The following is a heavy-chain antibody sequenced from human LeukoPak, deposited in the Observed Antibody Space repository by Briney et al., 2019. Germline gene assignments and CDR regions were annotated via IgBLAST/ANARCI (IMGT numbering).Heavy chain of an antibody. CDR2: ISYDGSNK. V-gene: IGHV3-30-3*01. CDR1: GFTFSSYA. J-gene: IGHJ6*02. Sequence: PGGSLRLSCAASGFTFSSYAMHWVRQAPGKGLEWVAVISYDGSNKYYADSVKGRFTISRDNSKNTLYLQMNSLRAEDTAVYHCAKGTAMVPYYYYGMDVWGQGTTVTVSS. D-gene: IGHD5-18*01. CDR3: AKGTAMVPYYYYGMDV.